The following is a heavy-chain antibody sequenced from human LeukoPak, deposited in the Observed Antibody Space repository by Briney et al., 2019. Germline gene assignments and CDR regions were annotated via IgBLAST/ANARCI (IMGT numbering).Heavy chain of an antibody. D-gene: IGHD3-16*01. CDR1: DDSISDYY. Sequence: NPSETLSLTCTVSDDSISDYYRGWIRQPPGKGLEWIGYFYNSGRSTYNPSLKSRVTISADTSKNHFSLKLNSVTTADTAVYYCTRGAGWLIDYWGQGILVTVSS. CDR3: TRGAGWLIDY. J-gene: IGHJ4*02. CDR2: FYNSGRS. V-gene: IGHV4-59*01.